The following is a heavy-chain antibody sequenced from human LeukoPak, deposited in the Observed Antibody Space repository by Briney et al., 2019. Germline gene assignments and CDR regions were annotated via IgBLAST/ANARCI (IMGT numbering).Heavy chain of an antibody. D-gene: IGHD3-16*01. Sequence: GGSLRLSCTASGFTFGDYAMSWVRQAPGKGLEWVGFIRSKAYGGTTDYAAPVKGRFTISRDDSKNTQYLQMNSLKTEDTAVYYCTSISASVLGESFDYWGQGTLVTVSS. J-gene: IGHJ4*02. CDR3: TSISASVLGESFDY. V-gene: IGHV3-49*04. CDR2: IRSKAYGGTT. CDR1: GFTFGDYA.